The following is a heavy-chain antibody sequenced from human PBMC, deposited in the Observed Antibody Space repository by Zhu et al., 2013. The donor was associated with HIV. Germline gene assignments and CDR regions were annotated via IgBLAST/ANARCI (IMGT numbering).Heavy chain of an antibody. CDR3: ARDPRYYDFWSGVGWFDP. J-gene: IGHJ5*02. CDR1: GYIFTNNF. D-gene: IGHD3-3*01. CDR2: IDPSGGGV. Sequence: QVQLVQSGAEVKKPGASVKVSCKASGYIFTNNFMHWVRQAPGQGLEWMGTIDPSGGGVNYAQKFQGRVTLTRDTSTTTVYMELISLTSEDTGIYFCARDPRYYDFWSGVGWFDPWGQGTQVTVSS. V-gene: IGHV1-46*01.